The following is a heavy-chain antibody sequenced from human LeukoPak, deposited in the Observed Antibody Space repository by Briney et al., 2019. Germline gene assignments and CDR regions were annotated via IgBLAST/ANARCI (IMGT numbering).Heavy chain of an antibody. CDR1: GFTFSSYW. V-gene: IGHV3-74*01. CDR2: INGDGSTT. Sequence: GGSLRLSCAASGFTFSSYWMHWVRHAPGKGLVWVSHINGDGSTTSYADSVKGRFTISRDNAKNTVYLQMNSLRAEDTAVYYCAKGGSSSPRSTFDYWGQGTLLTVSS. D-gene: IGHD6-13*01. CDR3: AKGGSSSPRSTFDY. J-gene: IGHJ4*02.